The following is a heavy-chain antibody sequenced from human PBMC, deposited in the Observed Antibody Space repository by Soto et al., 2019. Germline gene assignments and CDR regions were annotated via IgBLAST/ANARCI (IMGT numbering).Heavy chain of an antibody. CDR2: ICSSSRVI. Sequence: EVQLVESGGGFVQPGGSLRLSCATSGFILSDCAMNWVRQAPGKGLEWVSYICSSSRVIDYADSVKGRFTVSRDNVRNSLYLQMNSLRAEDTAVYYCARDLSWGSNWYYYMDVWGKGTTVTVAS. V-gene: IGHV3-48*01. J-gene: IGHJ6*03. D-gene: IGHD7-27*01. CDR3: ARDLSWGSNWYYYMDV. CDR1: GFILSDCA.